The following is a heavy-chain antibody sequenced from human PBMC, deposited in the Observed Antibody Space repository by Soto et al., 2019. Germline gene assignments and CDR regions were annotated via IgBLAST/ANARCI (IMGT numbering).Heavy chain of an antibody. CDR3: ASVDPYSSGPDGY. Sequence: SETLSLTCTVSGGCISSYYWGWMRQPPGKGLESIGYIYYSGSTNYNPSLKSRVTISVDTCKNQFSLKLSSVTAADTAVYYCASVDPYSSGPDGYWGQGTLVTVS. CDR1: GGCISSYY. D-gene: IGHD6-19*01. V-gene: IGHV4-59*01. CDR2: IYYSGST. J-gene: IGHJ4*02.